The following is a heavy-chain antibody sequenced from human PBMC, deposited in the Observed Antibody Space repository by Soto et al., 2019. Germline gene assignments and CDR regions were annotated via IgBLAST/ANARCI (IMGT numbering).Heavy chain of an antibody. CDR1: GYTFTSYG. CDR2: ISAYNGNT. Sequence: ASVKVSCKASGYTFTSYGISWARQAPGQGLEWMGWISAYNGNTNYAQKLQGRVTMTTDTSTSTAYMELRSLRSDDTAVYYCARDIAVAGTGEFDYWGQGTLVTVSS. J-gene: IGHJ4*02. D-gene: IGHD6-19*01. CDR3: ARDIAVAGTGEFDY. V-gene: IGHV1-18*01.